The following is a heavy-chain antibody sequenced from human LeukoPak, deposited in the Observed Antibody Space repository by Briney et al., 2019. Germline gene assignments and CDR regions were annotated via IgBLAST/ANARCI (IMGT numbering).Heavy chain of an antibody. CDR3: AKDVADCSVSSRYATGDY. CDR2: IWFDGNKK. D-gene: IGHD2-15*01. CDR1: GFTFSNYG. J-gene: IGHJ4*02. V-gene: IGHV3-33*06. Sequence: GGSLRLSCAASGFTFSNYGMHWVRQAPGKGREWVAVIWFDGNKKSYTESGGGRFTTSRANSTNTLYLQRNSLRDKDTTVYSCAKDVADCSVSSRYATGDYCGQGNLVTVSS.